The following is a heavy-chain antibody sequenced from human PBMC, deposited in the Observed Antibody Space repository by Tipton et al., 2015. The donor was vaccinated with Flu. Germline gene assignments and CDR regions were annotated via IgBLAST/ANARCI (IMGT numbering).Heavy chain of an antibody. CDR2: ISSGGTTM. J-gene: IGHJ4*02. CDR1: GFRFSSYY. Sequence: SLRLSCAPSGFRFSSYYMSWIRQAPGKGLEWLSYISSGGTTMYYADSVKGRFSISRDNAKNSLYLQMNSLRAEDTAFYYCARGGWASDSNNLLGYWGQGTLVTVSS. D-gene: IGHD1/OR15-1a*01. V-gene: IGHV3-11*01. CDR3: ARGGWASDSNNLLGY.